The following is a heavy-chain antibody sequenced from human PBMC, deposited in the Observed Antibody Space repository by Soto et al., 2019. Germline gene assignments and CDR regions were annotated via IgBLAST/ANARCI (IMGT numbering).Heavy chain of an antibody. CDR1: GGSISTYF. Sequence: SETLSLTCTVSGGSISTYFWNWLRQQPGKGPEWVGNINYSGNTNYNPSLKNRATMSIDTSKKEFSLKLRSVTATDTAVYYCARAGDRIEVRGRIQYFDHWGQVTLVTV. J-gene: IGHJ4*02. CDR3: ARAGDRIEVRGRIQYFDH. D-gene: IGHD3-10*01. V-gene: IGHV4-59*01. CDR2: INYSGNT.